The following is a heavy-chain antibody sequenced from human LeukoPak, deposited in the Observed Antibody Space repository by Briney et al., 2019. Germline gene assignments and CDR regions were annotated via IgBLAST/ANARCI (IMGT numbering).Heavy chain of an antibody. CDR3: ARPSRYYDFWSGSPFDI. CDR1: GGSISSYY. Sequence: SETLSLTCTVSGGSISSYYWSWIRQPAGKGLEWIGRIYTSGSTNYNPSLKSRVTMSVDTSKNQFSLKLSSVTAADTAVYYCARPSRYYDFWSGSPFDIWGQGTMVTVSS. D-gene: IGHD3-3*01. V-gene: IGHV4-4*07. CDR2: IYTSGST. J-gene: IGHJ3*02.